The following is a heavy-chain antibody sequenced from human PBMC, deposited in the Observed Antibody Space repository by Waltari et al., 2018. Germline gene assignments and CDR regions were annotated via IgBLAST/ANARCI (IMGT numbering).Heavy chain of an antibody. CDR3: APAFDYVGFQH. CDR1: GGSLSSSSYY. V-gene: IGHV4-39*07. Sequence: QLQLQASGPGLVKPSETLSLTCTVSGGSLSSSSYYWGWIRQPPGKGLEWIGSIYYSGSTYYNPSLKSRVTISVDTSKNQFALKLSSVTAADTAGYYCAPAFDYVGFQHWGQGTLVTVSS. CDR2: IYYSGST. D-gene: IGHD3-9*01. J-gene: IGHJ1*01.